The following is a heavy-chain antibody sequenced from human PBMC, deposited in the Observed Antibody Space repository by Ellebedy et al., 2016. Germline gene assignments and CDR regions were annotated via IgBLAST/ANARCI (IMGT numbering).Heavy chain of an antibody. CDR3: ASSFPSSSGGIYYFQH. Sequence: SETLSLTCTVSGGSISSGGYYWSWIRQHPGKGLEWIGYIYYSGSTYYNPSLKSRVTISVDTSKNQFSLKLSSVTAADTAVYYCASSFPSSSGGIYYFQHWGQGTLVTVSS. CDR1: GGSISSGGYY. D-gene: IGHD6-13*01. J-gene: IGHJ1*01. CDR2: IYYSGST. V-gene: IGHV4-31*03.